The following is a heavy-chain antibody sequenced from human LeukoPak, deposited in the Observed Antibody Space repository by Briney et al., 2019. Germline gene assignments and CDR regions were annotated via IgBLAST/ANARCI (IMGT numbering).Heavy chain of an antibody. J-gene: IGHJ3*02. CDR2: LYYSGYT. CDR3: ARGPLAYCGADCSVDAFDI. CDR1: GDSISGYY. V-gene: IGHV4-59*08. Sequence: SETLSLTCTVSGDSISGYYWGWIRQPPGKGLEWIGYLYYSGYTNYNPSLTSRVTISIDTSNNHFSLKLSSVTAADTAVYYCARGPLAYCGADCSVDAFDIWGQGTVVTVSS. D-gene: IGHD2-21*02.